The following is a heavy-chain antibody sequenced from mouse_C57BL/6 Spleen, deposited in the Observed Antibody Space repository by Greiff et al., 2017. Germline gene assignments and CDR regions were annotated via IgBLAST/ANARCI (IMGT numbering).Heavy chain of an antibody. CDR1: GYTFTSYW. CDR2: IDPSDSST. Sequence: QVQLQQSGAELVKPGASVKLSCKASGYTFTSYWMQWVKQRPGPGLEWIGVIDPSDSSTNYNQKFKGKATLTVDTSSSTAYMQLSGLTSEDSAVYYCARRGDYWGQGTSVTVSS. CDR3: ARRGDY. J-gene: IGHJ4*01. V-gene: IGHV1-50*01.